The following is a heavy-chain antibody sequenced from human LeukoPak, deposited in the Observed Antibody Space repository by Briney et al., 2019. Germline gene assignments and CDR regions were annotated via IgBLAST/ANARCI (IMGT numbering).Heavy chain of an antibody. CDR3: TREVRYFDWLSYYYYYMDV. V-gene: IGHV3-49*03. Sequence: PGRSLRLSCTASGFTFGDYAMSWFRQAPGKGREWVGFIRSKAYGGTTEYAASVKGRFTISRDDSKSIAYLQMNSLKTEDTAVYYCTREVRYFDWLSYYYYYMDVWGKGTTVTVSS. CDR1: GFTFGDYA. D-gene: IGHD3-9*01. J-gene: IGHJ6*03. CDR2: IRSKAYGGTT.